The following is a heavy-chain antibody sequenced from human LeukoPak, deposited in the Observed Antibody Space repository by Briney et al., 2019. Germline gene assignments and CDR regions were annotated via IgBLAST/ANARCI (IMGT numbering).Heavy chain of an antibody. V-gene: IGHV4-4*07. J-gene: IGHJ6*02. CDR3: VRSDYGDYPSYYYYGMDV. CDR2: IYTSGST. Sequence: SETLSLTCTVSGGSISSYYWSWIRQPAGKGLEWIGRIYTSGSTNYNPSLKSRVTMSVDTSKNQFSLKLSSVTAADTAVYYCVRSDYGDYPSYYYYGMDVWGQGTTVTVSS. CDR1: GGSISSYY. D-gene: IGHD4-17*01.